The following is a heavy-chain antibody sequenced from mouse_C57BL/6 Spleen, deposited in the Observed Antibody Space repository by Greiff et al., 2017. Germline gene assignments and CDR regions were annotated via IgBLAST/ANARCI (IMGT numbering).Heavy chain of an antibody. CDR2: IHPNSGST. V-gene: IGHV1-64*01. Sequence: QVQLQQPGAELVKPGASVKLSCKASGYTFTSYWMHWVKQRPGQGLEWIGMIHPNSGSTNYNEKFKSKATLTVDKSSSTAYMQLSSLTSEDSAVSYCARNNGIPGYSEVWGTGTTRTVSP. D-gene: IGHD2-1*01. J-gene: IGHJ1*03. CDR3: ARNNGIPGYSEV. CDR1: GYTFTSYW.